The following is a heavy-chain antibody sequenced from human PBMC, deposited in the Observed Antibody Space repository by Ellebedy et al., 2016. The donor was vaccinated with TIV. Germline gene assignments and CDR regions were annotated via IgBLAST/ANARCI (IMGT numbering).Heavy chain of an antibody. J-gene: IGHJ6*03. V-gene: IGHV3-72*01. Sequence: GESLKISCAASGFTFSDHYMDWVRQAPGKGLEWVARSRNKANTYTTEYAASVKGRFIISRDGSQNSLYLEMNSLKTEDTAVYYCVRITTLYYMDVWGKGNTVTVSS. CDR1: GFTFSDHY. D-gene: IGHD3-22*01. CDR2: SRNKANTYTT. CDR3: VRITTLYYMDV.